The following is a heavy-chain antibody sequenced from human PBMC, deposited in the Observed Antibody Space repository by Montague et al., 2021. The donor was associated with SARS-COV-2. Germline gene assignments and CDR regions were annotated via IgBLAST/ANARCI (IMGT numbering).Heavy chain of an antibody. CDR1: GGSITTSSAFH. D-gene: IGHD3-9*01. CDR2: VHYTGTT. CDR3: ARLPTGYPNWFDP. Sequence: SETLSLTCTVSGGSITTSSAFHWAWVRQPPGKGLEWIGNVHYTGTTYYXPSLRSRVTISVDTSREQFSLRPSSVTAADTAVYHCARLPTGYPNWFDPWGQGTLVPVSS. J-gene: IGHJ5*02. V-gene: IGHV4-39*01.